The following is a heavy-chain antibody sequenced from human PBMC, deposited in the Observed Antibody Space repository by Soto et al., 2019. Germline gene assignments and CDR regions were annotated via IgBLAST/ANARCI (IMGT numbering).Heavy chain of an antibody. Sequence: PGGSLRLSCAASGFTFSSYGMHWVRQAPGKGLEWVAVISYDGSNKYYADSVKGRFTISRDNSKNTLYLQMNSLRAEDTAVYYCAKAWELDAFDIWGQGTMVTVSS. J-gene: IGHJ3*02. CDR3: AKAWELDAFDI. CDR1: GFTFSSYG. D-gene: IGHD1-7*01. CDR2: ISYDGSNK. V-gene: IGHV3-30*18.